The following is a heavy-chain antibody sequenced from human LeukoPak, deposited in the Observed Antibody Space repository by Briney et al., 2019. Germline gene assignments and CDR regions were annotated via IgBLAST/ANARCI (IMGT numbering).Heavy chain of an antibody. J-gene: IGHJ4*02. V-gene: IGHV3-7*03. Sequence: GGSLRLSCAASGFIFRTYWMSWVRQAPGQVLEWVANIKQDGSEKYYVDSVKGRFTISRDNAKNSLYLQMNSLRDEDTAVYYCASDSPGYSSGSYFTYWGQGTLVTVSS. D-gene: IGHD2-15*01. CDR3: ASDSPGYSSGSYFTY. CDR1: GFIFRTYW. CDR2: IKQDGSEK.